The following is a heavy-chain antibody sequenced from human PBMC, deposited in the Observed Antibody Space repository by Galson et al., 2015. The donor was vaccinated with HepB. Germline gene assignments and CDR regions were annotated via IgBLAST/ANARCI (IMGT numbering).Heavy chain of an antibody. J-gene: IGHJ6*03. D-gene: IGHD3-3*01. Sequence: SLRLSCAASGFTFSSYAMSWVRQAPGKGLGWVSAISGSGGSTYYADSVKGRFTISRDNSKNTLYLQMNSLRAEDTAVYYCARDPDAFYDFWSGAYYYYYYMDVWGKGTTVTVSS. CDR3: ARDPDAFYDFWSGAYYYYYYMDV. CDR2: ISGSGGST. CDR1: GFTFSSYA. V-gene: IGHV3-23*01.